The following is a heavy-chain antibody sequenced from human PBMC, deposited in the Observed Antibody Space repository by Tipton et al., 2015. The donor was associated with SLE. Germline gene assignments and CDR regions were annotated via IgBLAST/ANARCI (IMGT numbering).Heavy chain of an antibody. CDR1: GFTFSNYW. J-gene: IGHJ4*02. CDR2: IYYTGGT. Sequence: SLRLSCAASGFTFSNYWMSWVRQAPGKGLEWIGSIYYTGGTFYTPSLKSRVTISMDTSKNQFSLKLTSVIAADTALYYCARTDGGGATFFDHWGQGTLVTVSS. CDR3: ARTDGGGATFFDH. V-gene: IGHV4-4*02. D-gene: IGHD3-16*01.